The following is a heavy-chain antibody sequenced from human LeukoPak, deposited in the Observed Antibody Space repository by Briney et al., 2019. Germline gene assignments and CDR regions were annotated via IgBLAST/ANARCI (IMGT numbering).Heavy chain of an antibody. CDR3: ARLRPQYDNIWLSYRRRSFYSDS. J-gene: IGHJ4*02. D-gene: IGHD3-16*02. V-gene: IGHV4-34*01. CDR2: IDHSGTT. CDR1: GGSFSDKY. Sequence: SETLSLTCAVLGGSFSDKYWSWIRLPPGKGLEWIGLIDHSGTTNYSPSLKSRVTISLDTSKNQYSLRPKSMTAADTAVYYCARLRPQYDNIWLSYRRRSFYSDSWGQGTLVTVSS.